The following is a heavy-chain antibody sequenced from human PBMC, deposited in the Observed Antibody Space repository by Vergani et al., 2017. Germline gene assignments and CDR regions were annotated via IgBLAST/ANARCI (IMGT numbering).Heavy chain of an antibody. Sequence: QVQLQQWGAGLLKPSETLSLTCAVYGGSFSGYYWSWIRQPPGKGLEWIGEINHSGSTNYNPSLKSRVTISVDTSKNQFSLKLSSVTAADTAVYYCARVVVRGIRYYYDYMDVWGKGTTVTVSS. D-gene: IGHD3-10*01. J-gene: IGHJ6*03. CDR3: ARVVVRGIRYYYDYMDV. CDR1: GGSFSGYY. CDR2: INHSGST. V-gene: IGHV4-34*01.